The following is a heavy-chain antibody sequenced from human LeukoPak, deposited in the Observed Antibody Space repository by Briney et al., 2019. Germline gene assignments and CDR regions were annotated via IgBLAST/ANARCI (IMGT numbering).Heavy chain of an antibody. CDR3: ARESKSYDGSGYYHDY. Sequence: PSETLSLTCSVSGDSIRNYFWSWIRQPAGKGLEWIGRIYTSGSTDYNPSLRSRVTMSVDTSRSQFSLKLTSVTAADTAVYYCARESKSYDGSGYYHDYWGQGALVTVSS. V-gene: IGHV4-4*07. CDR1: GDSIRNYF. CDR2: IYTSGST. J-gene: IGHJ4*02. D-gene: IGHD3-22*01.